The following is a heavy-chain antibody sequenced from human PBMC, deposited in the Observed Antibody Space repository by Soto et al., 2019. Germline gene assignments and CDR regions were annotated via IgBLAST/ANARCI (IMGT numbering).Heavy chain of an antibody. J-gene: IGHJ4*02. Sequence: GGSLRLSCAASGFTFSSHSINWVRQAPGKGLEWVSYISGSGATKYYADSVKGRFTISRDNARNSLYLQMNSLRAEDTAVYYCARVPNSSGFHDYWGLGTLVTVSS. V-gene: IGHV3-48*01. D-gene: IGHD3-22*01. CDR3: ARVPNSSGFHDY. CDR1: GFTFSSHS. CDR2: ISGSGATK.